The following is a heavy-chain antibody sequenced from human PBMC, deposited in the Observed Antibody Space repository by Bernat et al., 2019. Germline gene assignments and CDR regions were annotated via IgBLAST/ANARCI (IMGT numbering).Heavy chain of an antibody. Sequence: QVQLEESGGGVVEPGRSLRLSCAASGFTFSSYTMHWVRQASGKGLEWAAVISYDGTNKYYADSVRGRFTISRDNSKNTLYLQMNSLRAEDTAVYYCAREVSYSLSGMDVWGQGTAVTVSS. V-gene: IGHV3-30-3*01. CDR1: GFTFSSYT. CDR2: ISYDGTNK. D-gene: IGHD5-18*01. J-gene: IGHJ6*02. CDR3: AREVSYSLSGMDV.